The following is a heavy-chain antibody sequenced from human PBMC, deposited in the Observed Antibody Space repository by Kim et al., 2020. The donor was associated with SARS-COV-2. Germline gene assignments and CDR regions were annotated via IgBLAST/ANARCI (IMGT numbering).Heavy chain of an antibody. CDR2: IVVGSGNT. V-gene: IGHV1-58*01. CDR3: AAEVTAAGQLVWFDP. D-gene: IGHD6-13*01. Sequence: PSVKVSCKASGFTFTSSAVQWVRQARGQRLEWIGWIVVGSGNTNYAQKFQERVNITRDMSTSTAYMELSSLRSQDTAVYYCAAEVTAAGQLVWFDPWGQGTLVTVSS. J-gene: IGHJ5*02. CDR1: GFTFTSSA.